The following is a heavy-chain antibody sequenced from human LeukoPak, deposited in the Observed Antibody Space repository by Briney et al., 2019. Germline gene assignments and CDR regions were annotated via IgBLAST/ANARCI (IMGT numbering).Heavy chain of an antibody. CDR1: GFTFSSYS. J-gene: IGHJ1*01. CDR2: ISSSSRYI. Sequence: GGSLRLSCVASGFTFSSYSMNWVRQAPGKGLEWVSFISSSSRYIYYADSVQGRFTISRDNAKSSLYLQMNGLRAVDTAVYYCARHGLYDSTDYWTFQHWGQGTLVTVSS. CDR3: ARHGLYDSTDYWTFQH. D-gene: IGHD3-22*01. V-gene: IGHV3-21*01.